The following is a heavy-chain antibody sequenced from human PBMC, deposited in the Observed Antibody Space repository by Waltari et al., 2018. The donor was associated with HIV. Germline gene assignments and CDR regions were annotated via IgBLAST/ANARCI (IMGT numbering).Heavy chain of an antibody. Sequence: VRLVAAGGAVIPPGGSLRLSCAASGFSFSTFCLPLVRQAPGRGLEWLAFIPYDGTDEYYLESVKARFTISRDNSKNTLFLQMSGLRTDDTAYYFCAKDLKARGIDPSLLDTWGQGTLVTVSS. CDR1: GFSFSTFC. CDR2: IPYDGTDE. V-gene: IGHV3-30*02. J-gene: IGHJ1*01. D-gene: IGHD3-10*01. CDR3: AKDLKARGIDPSLLDT.